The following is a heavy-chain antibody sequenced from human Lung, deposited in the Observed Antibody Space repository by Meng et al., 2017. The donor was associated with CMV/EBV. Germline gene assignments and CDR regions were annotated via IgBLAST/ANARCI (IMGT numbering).Heavy chain of an antibody. J-gene: IGHJ4*02. CDR1: GGSSSGYY. CDR2: INHSGSI. D-gene: IGHD3-3*01. V-gene: IGHV4-34*01. CDR3: ARAPIINDFWSGQVSNYFDN. Sequence: SETLSLTXAVYGGSSSGYYWSWIRQPPGKGLEWIGEINHSGSINYNPSLKSRVTISVDTSKDQFSLKLNSVTAADTAVYYCARAPIINDFWSGQVSNYFDNWGQGTLVTVSS.